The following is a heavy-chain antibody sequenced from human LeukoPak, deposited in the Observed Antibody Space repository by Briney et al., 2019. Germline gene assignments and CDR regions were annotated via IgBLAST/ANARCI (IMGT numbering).Heavy chain of an antibody. V-gene: IGHV1-2*02. D-gene: IGHD5-24*01. CDR2: INPNNGGT. CDR1: GYTFTGYY. Sequence: ASVKVSCKASGYTFTGYYMHWVRQAPGQGLEWMGWINPNNGGTNYAQKFQGRVTMTRDTSISTAYMELSRLRSDDTAVYYCARGSVEMATITVYYFDYGGRGTLVTVSS. CDR3: ARGSVEMATITVYYFDY. J-gene: IGHJ4*02.